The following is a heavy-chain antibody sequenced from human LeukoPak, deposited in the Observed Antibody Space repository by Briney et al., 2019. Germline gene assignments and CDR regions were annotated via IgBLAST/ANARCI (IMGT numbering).Heavy chain of an antibody. CDR1: GFTFSSYA. CDR3: ARDRGYSVSGGYPVCDY. D-gene: IGHD3-22*01. J-gene: IGHJ4*02. CDR2: ISGSGGST. Sequence: LPGGSLRLSCAASGFTFSSYAMSWVRQAPGKGLEWVSAISGSGGSTYYADSVKGRFTISRDNSKNTLYLQMNSLTAEDTAVYYCARDRGYSVSGGYPVCDYWGQGTLVTVSS. V-gene: IGHV3-23*01.